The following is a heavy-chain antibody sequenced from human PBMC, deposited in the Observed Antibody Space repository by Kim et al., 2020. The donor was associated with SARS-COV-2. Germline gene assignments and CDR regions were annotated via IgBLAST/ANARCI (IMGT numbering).Heavy chain of an antibody. V-gene: IGHV6-1*01. CDR3: ARDLGYYYGMDV. Sequence: NNYAVSVKSPITINADTSKTQFYLQLNSVTPEDTAVYYCARDLGYYYGMDVWGQGTTVTVSS. D-gene: IGHD7-27*01. J-gene: IGHJ6*02. CDR2: N.